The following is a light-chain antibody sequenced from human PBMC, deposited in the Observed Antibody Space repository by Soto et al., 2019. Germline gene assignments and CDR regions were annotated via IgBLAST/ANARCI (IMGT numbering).Light chain of an antibody. CDR3: QQYGSSPPRT. V-gene: IGKV3-20*01. Sequence: EIVLTQSPGILSLSPGERATLSCRASQSVSNDFLAWYQQKPGQAPRLLIYGASTRATDVPDRFSGSASGADFTLSISRLEPEDFAVYYCQQYGSSPPRTFGQGTKVEMK. CDR1: QSVSNDF. J-gene: IGKJ1*01. CDR2: GAS.